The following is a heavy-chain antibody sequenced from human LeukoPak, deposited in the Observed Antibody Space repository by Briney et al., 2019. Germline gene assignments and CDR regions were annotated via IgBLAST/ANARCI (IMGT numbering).Heavy chain of an antibody. Sequence: ETLSLTCTVSGGSISSTFYYWGWIRQPPGKGLEWVANINLDGSEKYYVDSVKGRFTISRDNAKNSLYLQMNSLRAEDTAVYYCASSKGFDYWGQGTLVTVSS. CDR2: INLDGSEK. CDR1: GGSISSTFYY. V-gene: IGHV3-7*01. CDR3: ASSKGFDY. J-gene: IGHJ4*02.